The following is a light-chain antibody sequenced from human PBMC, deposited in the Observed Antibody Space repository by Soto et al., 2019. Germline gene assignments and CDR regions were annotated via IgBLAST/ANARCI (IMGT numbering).Light chain of an antibody. CDR2: GAS. Sequence: EVVMTQSPATLSVSPGNTVTLSCRANQTITSNLAWYQQKPGQAPRLLIYGASTRATGIPVRFSGSGSGTEFTLTISSLQSEDFAVYYCQQRSNWPPITFGQGTRLEIK. CDR1: QTITSN. CDR3: QQRSNWPPIT. J-gene: IGKJ5*01. V-gene: IGKV3-15*01.